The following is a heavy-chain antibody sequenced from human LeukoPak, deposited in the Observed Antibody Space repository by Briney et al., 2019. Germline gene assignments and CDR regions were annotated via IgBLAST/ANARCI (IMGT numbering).Heavy chain of an antibody. J-gene: IGHJ4*02. D-gene: IGHD2-15*01. CDR3: AKVAVVAATLSLAADY. CDR1: GFTFSDYY. CDR2: ISSSSSYT. V-gene: IGHV3-11*06. Sequence: PGGSLRLSCAASGFTFSDYYMSWIRQAPGKGLEWVSYISSSSSYTNYADSVKGRFTISRDNAKNSLYLQMNSLRAEDTAVYYCAKVAVVAATLSLAADYWGQGTLVTVSS.